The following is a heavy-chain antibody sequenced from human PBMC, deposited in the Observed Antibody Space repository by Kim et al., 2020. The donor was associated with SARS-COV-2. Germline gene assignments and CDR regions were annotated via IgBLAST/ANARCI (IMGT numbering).Heavy chain of an antibody. V-gene: IGHV3-48*04. D-gene: IGHD6-13*01. CDR1: GFTFSSYS. J-gene: IGHJ6*02. CDR2: ISSGGSTI. Sequence: GGSLRLSCAASGFTFSSYSMNWVRQAPGKGLEWVSYISSGGSTIYYADSVKGRFTTSRDNAKNSLYLQMNSLRVEETDMYYCARATAAGIGYGMDVWGQGTTVNVSS. CDR3: ARATAAGIGYGMDV.